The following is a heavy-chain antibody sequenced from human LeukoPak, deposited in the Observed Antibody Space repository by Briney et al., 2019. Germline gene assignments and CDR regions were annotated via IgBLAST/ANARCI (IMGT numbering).Heavy chain of an antibody. CDR2: VNLQGST. V-gene: IGHV4-4*02. CDR1: GGSITNTNY. CDR3: AREGGPYRPLDY. J-gene: IGHJ4*02. Sequence: PSETLSLTCGVSGGSITNTNYWTWVLQPPGKAQEWIGEVNLQGSTNYNPSLMGRVAISVDTSENHISLQLTSVTAADTAVYYCAREGGPYRPLDYSGQGTLVTVSS.